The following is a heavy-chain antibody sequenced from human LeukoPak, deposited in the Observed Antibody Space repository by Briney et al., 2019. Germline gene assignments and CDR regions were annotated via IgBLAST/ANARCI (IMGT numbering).Heavy chain of an antibody. Sequence: GGSLRLSCAASGFTFSNAWMSWVRQAPGRGLEWVGRIKSKTDGGTTDYAAPVEGRFTISRDDSKNTLHLQMSSLRTEDTAVYYCTTRAGSSWYSDFWGQGTLVTVSS. D-gene: IGHD6-13*01. V-gene: IGHV3-15*01. CDR2: IKSKTDGGTT. CDR1: GFTFSNAW. CDR3: TTRAGSSWYSDF. J-gene: IGHJ4*02.